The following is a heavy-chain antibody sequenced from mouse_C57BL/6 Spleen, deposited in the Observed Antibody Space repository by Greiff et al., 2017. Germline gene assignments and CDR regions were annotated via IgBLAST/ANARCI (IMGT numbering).Heavy chain of an antibody. D-gene: IGHD4-1*01. CDR3: ARGWERGRFDY. V-gene: IGHV1-12*01. CDR1: GYTFTSYN. CDR2: IYPGNGGT. J-gene: IGHJ2*01. Sequence: QVQLQQSGAELVRPGASVKMSCKASGYTFTSYNMHWVKQTPRQGLEWIGAIYPGNGGTSYNQKFKGKATLTVDKSSSTAYMQLSSLTSEDSAVYCGARGWERGRFDYWGQGTTLTVSS.